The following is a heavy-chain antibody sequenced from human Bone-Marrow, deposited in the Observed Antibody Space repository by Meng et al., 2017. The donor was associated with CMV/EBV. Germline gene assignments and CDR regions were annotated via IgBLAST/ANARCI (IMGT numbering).Heavy chain of an antibody. CDR1: GFTFSSYA. CDR3: ASIVGASIDY. V-gene: IGHV3-30*04. CDR2: ISYDGSNK. Sequence: GGSLRLSCAASGFTFSSYAMHWVRQAPGKGLEWVAAISYDGSNKYYADSVKGRFTISRDNSKNTLYLQMNSLRAEDTAVYYCASIVGASIDYWGQGTLVTVAS. D-gene: IGHD1-26*01. J-gene: IGHJ4*02.